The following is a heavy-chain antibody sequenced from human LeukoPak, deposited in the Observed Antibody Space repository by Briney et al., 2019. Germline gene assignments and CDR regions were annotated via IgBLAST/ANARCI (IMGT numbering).Heavy chain of an antibody. J-gene: IGHJ3*02. CDR3: ARHGRGSRSPNAFDI. CDR1: GYRFTNYW. CDR2: IYPGDCDS. Sequence: GESLKISCKGSGYRFTNYWIGWVRQMPGKGLEWMGIIYPGDCDSRYRPSFQGQVTISADKSISNAYLQWRSLKASDSAMYYCARHGRGSRSPNAFDIWGQGTMVTVSS. D-gene: IGHD3-10*01. V-gene: IGHV5-51*01.